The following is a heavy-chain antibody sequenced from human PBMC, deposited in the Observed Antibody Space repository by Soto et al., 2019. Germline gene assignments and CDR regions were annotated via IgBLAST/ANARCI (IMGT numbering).Heavy chain of an antibody. Sequence: PGGSLRLSCAASGFTFDDYTMHWVRQAPGKGLEWVSLISWDGGSTYYADSVKGRFTISRDNSKNSLYLQMNSLRTEDTALYYCAKIGYDFWTHGPYYYGMDVWGQGTTVTVSS. V-gene: IGHV3-43*01. CDR3: AKIGYDFWTHGPYYYGMDV. J-gene: IGHJ6*02. CDR1: GFTFDDYT. CDR2: ISWDGGST. D-gene: IGHD3-3*01.